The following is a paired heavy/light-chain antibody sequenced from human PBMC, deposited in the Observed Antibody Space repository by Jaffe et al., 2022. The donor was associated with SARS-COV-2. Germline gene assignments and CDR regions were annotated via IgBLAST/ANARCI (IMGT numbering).Heavy chain of an antibody. D-gene: IGHD2-15*01. Sequence: EVQLVESGGDLVQPAGSLRLSCAASGFTFSTYAMTWVRQAPGKGLEWVSVISDSGGSTYYADSVKGRFNISRDNSKNTLFLQMNSLRAEDTAVYYCAKGTGRSCFSSSDHWGQGTLVTVSS. CDR1: GFTFSTYA. J-gene: IGHJ4*02. CDR3: AKGTGRSCFSSSDH. CDR2: ISDSGGST. V-gene: IGHV3-23*04.
Light chain of an antibody. CDR2: WAS. V-gene: IGKV4-1*01. Sequence: DIVMTQSPDSLAVSLGERATINCKSSQSVLYSSDNKNYLAWYQQKPGQPPKLLIYWASTRESGVSDRFSGSGSGTDFTLTISSLQAGDVAVYYCQQYYLIPFTFGPGTKVDIK. CDR1: QSVLYSSDNKNY. CDR3: QQYYLIPFT. J-gene: IGKJ3*01.